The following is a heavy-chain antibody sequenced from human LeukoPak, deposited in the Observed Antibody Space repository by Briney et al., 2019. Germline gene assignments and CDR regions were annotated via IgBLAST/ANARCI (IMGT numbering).Heavy chain of an antibody. V-gene: IGHV4-39*07. CDR3: ARVPARRVVTTPTYFDY. CDR1: GGSISSSSYY. Sequence: SETLSLTCTVSGGSISSSSYYWGWIRQPPGKGLEWIGSIYYSGSTYYNPSLKSRVTISVDTSKNQFSLKLSSVTAADTAVYYCARVPARRVVTTPTYFDYWGQGTLVTVSS. J-gene: IGHJ4*02. CDR2: IYYSGST. D-gene: IGHD2-21*02.